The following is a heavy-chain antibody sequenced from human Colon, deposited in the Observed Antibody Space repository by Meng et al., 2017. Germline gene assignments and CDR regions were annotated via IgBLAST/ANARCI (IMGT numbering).Heavy chain of an antibody. Sequence: QVQLQESGPGLVKPSETLPLTCTVSGGSIRSYYWNWIRQPPGKGLEWIGHIYYSGRTNYNPSLQSRVTISVDTSRNQFSLNLSSVTAADTALYYCARGGAPGYWGQGTLVTVSS. CDR1: GGSIRSYY. V-gene: IGHV4-59*08. CDR3: ARGGAPGY. J-gene: IGHJ4*02. D-gene: IGHD3-10*01. CDR2: IYYSGRT.